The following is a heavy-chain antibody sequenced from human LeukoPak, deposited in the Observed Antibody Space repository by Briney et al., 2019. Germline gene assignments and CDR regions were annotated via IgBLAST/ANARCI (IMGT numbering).Heavy chain of an antibody. V-gene: IGHV3-48*03. CDR3: ARAHVEGAFDI. CDR2: ISSSGSTI. Sequence: GGSLRLSCAASGFTLSSYEMNWVRQAPGEGREWGSYISSSGSTIYYADSVKGRFTISRDNAKNSLYLQMNSLRAEDTAVYYCARAHVEGAFDIWGQGTMVTVSS. J-gene: IGHJ3*02. CDR1: GFTLSSYE.